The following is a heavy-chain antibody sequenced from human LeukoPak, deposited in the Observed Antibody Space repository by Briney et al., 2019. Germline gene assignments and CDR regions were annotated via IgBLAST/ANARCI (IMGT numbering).Heavy chain of an antibody. CDR2: IIPILGIA. D-gene: IGHD5-18*01. J-gene: IGHJ4*02. V-gene: IGHV1-69*04. Sequence: SVKVSCKASGGTFSSYAISWVRQAPGQGLEWVGRIIPILGIANYAQKFQGRVTITADNSTSTAYMELSSLRSEDTAVYYCARGPSQLWLDYWGQGTLVTVSS. CDR3: ARGPSQLWLDY. CDR1: GGTFSSYA.